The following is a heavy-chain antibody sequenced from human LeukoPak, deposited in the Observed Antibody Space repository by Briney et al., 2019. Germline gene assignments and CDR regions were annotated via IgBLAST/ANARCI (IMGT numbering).Heavy chain of an antibody. J-gene: IGHJ4*02. D-gene: IGHD3-10*01. CDR1: GYTFTGYY. CDR2: INPNSGGT. V-gene: IGHV1-2*02. CDR3: ARDGGLCGSGSYCLWSFDY. Sequence: ASVKVSCQASGYTFTGYYMHWVRQAPGQGLEWMGWINPNSGGTNYAQKFQGRVTMTRDTSISTAYMELSRLRSDDTAVYYCARDGGLCGSGSYCLWSFDYWGQGTLVTVSS.